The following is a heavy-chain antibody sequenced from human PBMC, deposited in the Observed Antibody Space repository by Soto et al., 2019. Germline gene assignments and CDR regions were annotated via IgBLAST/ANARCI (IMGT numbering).Heavy chain of an antibody. CDR1: GFSLSNAW. D-gene: IGHD3-10*01. V-gene: IGHV3-15*07. Sequence: GGSLRLSFEAFGFSLSNAWMNWVRQAPGKGLEWVGRISNGGTTDYAAPVKGRFTISRDNSKNALYLQMDSLKTEDTAVYYCSHGEGQFFDHWGQGTMVTVSS. CDR3: SHGEGQFFDH. CDR2: ISNGGTT. J-gene: IGHJ4*02.